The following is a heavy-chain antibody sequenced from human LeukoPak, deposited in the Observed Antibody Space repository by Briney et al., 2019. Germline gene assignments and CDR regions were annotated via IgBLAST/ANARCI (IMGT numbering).Heavy chain of an antibody. CDR1: GGTFISYV. V-gene: IGHV1-69*10. CDR2: AIPFLGTA. CDR3: AILGTVPY. J-gene: IGHJ4*02. D-gene: IGHD1-26*01. Sequence: ASVKVSCKASGGTFISYVIRWVRQAPGQGLEWMGGAIPFLGTANYAQKFQDRITITAEKSTTTTYMELRSLRSDDTAIYYCAILGTVPYWGQGTQITVSS.